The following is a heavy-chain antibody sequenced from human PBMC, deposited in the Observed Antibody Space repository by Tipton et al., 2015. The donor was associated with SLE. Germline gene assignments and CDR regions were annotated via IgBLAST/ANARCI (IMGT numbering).Heavy chain of an antibody. J-gene: IGHJ4*02. V-gene: IGHV1-18*01. Sequence: QSGPEVKKPGATVKVSCKASGYTFTDYSISWVRQARGQGLEWMAWISTYNGDTTYAQKLQGRVTIITDTSTSTAYMELRSLRSDDTAVYYCARYYYGSGSYGYWGQGTLVTVSS. CDR2: ISTYNGDT. D-gene: IGHD3-10*01. CDR3: ARYYYGSGSYGY. CDR1: GYTFTDYS.